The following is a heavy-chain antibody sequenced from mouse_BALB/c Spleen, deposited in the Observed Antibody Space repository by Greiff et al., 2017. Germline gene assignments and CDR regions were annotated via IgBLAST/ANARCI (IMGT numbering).Heavy chain of an antibody. CDR1: AFNIKDTY. V-gene: IGHV14-3*02. D-gene: IGHD2-4*01. CDR3: AREDYDYDAWFAD. Sequence: EVQLQESGAELVKPGASVKLSCTASAFNIKDTYMHWVKQRPEQGLEWIGRIDPANGNTKYDPKFQGKATITADTSSNTAYLQLSSLTSEDTAVYYCAREDYDYDAWFADWGQGTLVTVSA. J-gene: IGHJ3*01. CDR2: IDPANGNT.